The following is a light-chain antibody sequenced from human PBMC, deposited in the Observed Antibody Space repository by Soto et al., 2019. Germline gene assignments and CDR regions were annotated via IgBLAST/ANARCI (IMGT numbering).Light chain of an antibody. V-gene: IGKV3-15*01. CDR3: QQYNNWPPWT. J-gene: IGKJ1*01. CDR2: GAS. CDR1: QSVSSN. Sequence: EIVMTQSPATLFVSPGERATLSCRASQSVSSNLAWYQQKPGQAPGLLIYGASTRATGIPARFSGSGSGTEFTLTISSLQSEDFAVYYCQQYNNWPPWTFGQGTKVDIK.